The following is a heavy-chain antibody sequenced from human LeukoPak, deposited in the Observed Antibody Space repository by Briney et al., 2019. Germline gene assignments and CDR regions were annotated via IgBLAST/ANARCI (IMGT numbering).Heavy chain of an antibody. J-gene: IGHJ6*02. D-gene: IGHD2-15*01. CDR3: ANFVVVVRGPRDHDYGRGDYYYGMDV. CDR2: ISGSGGST. CDR1: GFTFSSYA. Sequence: GGSLRLSCAASGFTFSSYAMSWVRQAPGKGLEWVSAISGSGGSTYYADSVKGRFTISRDNSKNTLYLQMNSLRAEDTAVYYCANFVVVVRGPRDHDYGRGDYYYGMDVWGQGTTVTVSS. V-gene: IGHV3-23*01.